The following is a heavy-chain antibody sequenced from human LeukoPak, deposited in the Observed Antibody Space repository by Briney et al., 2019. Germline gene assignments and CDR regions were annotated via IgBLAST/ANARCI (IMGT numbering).Heavy chain of an antibody. V-gene: IGHV3-23*01. CDR1: GFTFSSYA. D-gene: IGHD3-22*01. Sequence: GGSLRLSCAASGFTFSSYAMSWVRQAPGKGLEWVSAISGSGGSTYYADSVKGRFTISRDNSKNTLYLQMNSLRAEDTAVYYCAKGKYYDSSGYYYYWGQGTLVTVSS. J-gene: IGHJ4*02. CDR2: ISGSGGST. CDR3: AKGKYYDSSGYYYY.